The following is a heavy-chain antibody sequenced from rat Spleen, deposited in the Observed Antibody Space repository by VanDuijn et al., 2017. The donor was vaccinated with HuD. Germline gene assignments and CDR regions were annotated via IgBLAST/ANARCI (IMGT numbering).Heavy chain of an antibody. CDR2: ISTGGDNT. V-gene: IGHV5-27*01. D-gene: IGHD1-12*02. CDR3: TTDTFYDGTYYPGGFDY. CDR1: GFIFGDFY. Sequence: EVQLVESGGGLVQPGRSLKLSCAASGFIFGDFYMAWVRQAPTKGLEWVAYISTGGDNTYYRDTVKGRFTISRDNAKRTLYLQLDSLRSEDTATYYCTTDTFYDGTYYPGGFDYWGQGVMVTVSS. J-gene: IGHJ2*01.